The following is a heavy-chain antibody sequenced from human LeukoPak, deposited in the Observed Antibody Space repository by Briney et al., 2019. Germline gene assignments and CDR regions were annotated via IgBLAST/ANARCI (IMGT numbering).Heavy chain of an antibody. J-gene: IGHJ3*02. CDR2: IYHGWST. Sequence: PSETLSLPCAVSGGSNSITDWLSWLRHPPGEGLEWIGQIYHGWSTNFNPSLKRRDPISVDNPKNQFSLKLNSVTGADTPVYYWARDGAATVSGYAFDMWGERTMLTLSS. V-gene: IGHV4-4*02. CDR3: ARDGAATVSGYAFDM. D-gene: IGHD6-19*01. CDR1: GGSNSITDW.